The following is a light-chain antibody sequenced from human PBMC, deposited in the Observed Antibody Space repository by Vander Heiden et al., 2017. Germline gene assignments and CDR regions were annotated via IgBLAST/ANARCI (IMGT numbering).Light chain of an antibody. CDR2: DAS. CDR3: QQVNIWPPIT. J-gene: IGKJ5*01. V-gene: IGKV3-15*01. CDR1: QSVSSY. Sequence: EVVMTQSAATLSVSPGERATRSARASQSVSSYLAWDTQKPGQAPRLPIYDASTRATGIPARFSGSGSGTEFTLTISALQSEDFVVYYCQQVNIWPPITFGQGTRLEIK.